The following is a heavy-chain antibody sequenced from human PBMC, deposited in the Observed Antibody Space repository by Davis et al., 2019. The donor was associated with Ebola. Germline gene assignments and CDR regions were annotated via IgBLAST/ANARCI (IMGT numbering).Heavy chain of an antibody. Sequence: ESPKIPCQDPENSFTRYWIGWVRQMPGKGLEWMGIIYTGDSDTRYSPSFRGQVTISADNSIKTAFLHWSSLKASDTATYYCARQGTTSWDSWGQGTLVTVSS. CDR2: IYTGDSDT. CDR1: ENSFTRYW. CDR3: ARQGTTSWDS. V-gene: IGHV5-51*01. D-gene: IGHD2-2*01. J-gene: IGHJ4*02.